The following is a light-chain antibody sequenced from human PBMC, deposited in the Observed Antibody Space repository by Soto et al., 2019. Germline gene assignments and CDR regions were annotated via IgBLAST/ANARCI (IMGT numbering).Light chain of an antibody. V-gene: IGKV1-39*01. CDR3: QENYSTPRT. J-gene: IGKJ1*01. Sequence: DIQMTQSPSSLSASVGDRVTITCRASQSISSYLNWYQQKPGKAPKLLIYAASSLQSGVPSRFSGSGSGTDFTLTISSLQPEDFATYCCQENYSTPRTYGTGTKVEIK. CDR1: QSISSY. CDR2: AAS.